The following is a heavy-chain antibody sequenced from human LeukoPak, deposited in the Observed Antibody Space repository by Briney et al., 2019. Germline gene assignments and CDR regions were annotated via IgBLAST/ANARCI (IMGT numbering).Heavy chain of an antibody. Sequence: GGSLRLSCAASGFTFSSYAMHWVRQAPGKGLEWVAVISYDGSNKYYADSVKGRFTISRDNSKNTLYLQMNSLRAEDTAVYYCAKCAPNYGSVTGLRLDYWGQGTLVTVSS. CDR2: ISYDGSNK. CDR1: GFTFSSYA. V-gene: IGHV3-30-3*01. J-gene: IGHJ4*02. CDR3: AKCAPNYGSVTGLRLDY. D-gene: IGHD3-10*01.